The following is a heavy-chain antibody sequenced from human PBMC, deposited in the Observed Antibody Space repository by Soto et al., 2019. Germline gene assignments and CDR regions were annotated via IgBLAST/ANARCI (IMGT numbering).Heavy chain of an antibody. J-gene: IGHJ6*02. CDR3: AGVFTRGGVAYYYGMDV. CDR1: GGSFSGYY. CDR2: IYHSGST. V-gene: IGHV4-34*01. D-gene: IGHD2-15*01. Sequence: SETLSLTCAVYGGSFSGYYWSWIRQPPGKGLEWIGEIYHSGSTNYNPSLKSRVTISVDKSKNQFSLKLSSVTAADTAVYYCAGVFTRGGVAYYYGMDVWGQGTTVTVSS.